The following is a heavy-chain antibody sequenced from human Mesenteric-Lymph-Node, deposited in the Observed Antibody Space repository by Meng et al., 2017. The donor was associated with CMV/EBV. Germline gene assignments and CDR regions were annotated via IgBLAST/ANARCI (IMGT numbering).Heavy chain of an antibody. CDR3: TRDIGGVAGY. V-gene: IGHV3-74*01. D-gene: IGHD3-16*01. CDR1: GYIFSTYW. J-gene: IGHJ4*02. Sequence: RLACAASGYIFSTYWMHWVRQVPGEGLVWVSRINTDGSTTNYADSVKGRFTISRDNAQNTLYLQMNSLRAEDTAMYYCTRDIGGVAGYWGQGTLVTVSS. CDR2: INTDGSTT.